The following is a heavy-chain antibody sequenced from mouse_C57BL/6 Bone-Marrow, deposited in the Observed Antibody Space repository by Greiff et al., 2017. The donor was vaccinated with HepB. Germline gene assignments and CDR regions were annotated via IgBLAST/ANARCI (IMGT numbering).Heavy chain of an antibody. CDR2: ISSGGSYT. CDR3: ARHRNDYDWFAY. CDR1: GFTFSSYG. J-gene: IGHJ3*01. D-gene: IGHD2-4*01. V-gene: IGHV5-6*02. Sequence: DVMLVESGGDLVKPGGSLKLSCAASGFTFSSYGMSWVRQTPDKRLEWVATISSGGSYTYYPDSVKGRFTISRDNAKNTLYLQMSSLKSEDTAMYYCARHRNDYDWFAYWGQGTLVTVSA.